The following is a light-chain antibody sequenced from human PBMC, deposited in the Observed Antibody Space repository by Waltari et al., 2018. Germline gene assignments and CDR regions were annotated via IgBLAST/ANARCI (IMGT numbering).Light chain of an antibody. CDR3: AAWDDSLSGPV. Sequence: QSVLTQPPSASGTPGQGVTIPCSGSSSTIGSNYGCWYQPLPGTTPKLLIYHNGQRPSWFPDRFSGSKSGTSASLAVSGLRSEDEADYYCAAWDDSLSGPVFGGGTKLTVL. CDR2: HNG. J-gene: IGLJ2*01. V-gene: IGLV1-47*02. CDR1: SSTIGSNY.